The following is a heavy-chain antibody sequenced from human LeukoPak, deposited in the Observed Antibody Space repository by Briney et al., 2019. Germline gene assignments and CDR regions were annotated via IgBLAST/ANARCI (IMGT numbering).Heavy chain of an antibody. CDR3: ARDPSSRQVTTSPYYFDY. CDR2: ISHSGST. J-gene: IGHJ4*02. D-gene: IGHD4-11*01. V-gene: IGHV4-39*07. Sequence: SQTLSLTCTVSGGSISSGSHYWGWIRQPPGKGLEWIGSISHSGSTYYNPSLKSRVTISVDTSKNQFSLKLSSVTAADTAVYYCARDPSSRQVTTSPYYFDYWGQGTLVTVSS. CDR1: GGSISSGSHY.